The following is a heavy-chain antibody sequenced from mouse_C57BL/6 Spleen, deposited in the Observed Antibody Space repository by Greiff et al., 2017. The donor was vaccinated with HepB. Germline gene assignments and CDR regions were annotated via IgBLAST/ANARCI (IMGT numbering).Heavy chain of an antibody. CDR3: ARRGIYYGNLAY. CDR2: ISYDGSN. V-gene: IGHV3-6*01. CDR1: GYSITSGYY. D-gene: IGHD2-1*01. Sequence: EVKLQESGPGLVKPSQSLSLTCSVTGYSITSGYYWNWIRQFPGNKLEWMGYISYDGSNNYNPSLKNRISITRDTSKNQFFLKLNSVTTEDTATYYCARRGIYYGNLAYWGQGTLVTVSA. J-gene: IGHJ3*01.